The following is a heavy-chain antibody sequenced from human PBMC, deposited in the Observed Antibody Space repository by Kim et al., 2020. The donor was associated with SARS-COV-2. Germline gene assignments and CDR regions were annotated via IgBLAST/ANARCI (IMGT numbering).Heavy chain of an antibody. Sequence: GGSLRLSCAASGFTFSSYGMHWVRQAPGKGLEWVAVIWYDGSNKYYADSVKGRFTISRDNSKNTLYLQMNSLRAKDTAVYYCAKDVVGLVGATTYYFDYWGQGTLVTVSS. CDR3: AKDVVGLVGATTYYFDY. CDR1: GFTFSSYG. J-gene: IGHJ4*02. D-gene: IGHD1-26*01. V-gene: IGHV3-33*06. CDR2: IWYDGSNK.